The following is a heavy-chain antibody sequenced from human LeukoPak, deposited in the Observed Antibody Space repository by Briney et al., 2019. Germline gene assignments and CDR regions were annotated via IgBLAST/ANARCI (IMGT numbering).Heavy chain of an antibody. J-gene: IGHJ3*02. V-gene: IGHV4-59*12. D-gene: IGHD3-10*01. CDR3: ARLSLYNGSGSFDAFDI. Sequence: SETLSLTCTVSGGSISSYYWSWIRQPPGKGLEWIGYIYYSGSTNYNPSLKSRVTISVDTSKNQFSLKLSSVTAADTAVYYCARLSLYNGSGSFDAFDIWGQGTMVTVSS. CDR2: IYYSGST. CDR1: GGSISSYY.